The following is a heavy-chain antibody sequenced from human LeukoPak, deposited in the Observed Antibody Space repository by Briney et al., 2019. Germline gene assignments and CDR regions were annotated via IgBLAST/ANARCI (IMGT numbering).Heavy chain of an antibody. CDR3: ARVRALIAIAAAGNFDY. J-gene: IGHJ4*02. D-gene: IGHD6-13*01. V-gene: IGHV4-39*01. CDR2: IYYSGST. CDR1: GGSISSSSYY. Sequence: PSETLSLTCTVSGGSISSSSYYWGWIRQPPGKGLEWIGSIYYSGSTYYNPSHKSRVTISVDTSKNQFSLKLSSVTAADTAVYYCARVRALIAIAAAGNFDYWGQGTLVTVSS.